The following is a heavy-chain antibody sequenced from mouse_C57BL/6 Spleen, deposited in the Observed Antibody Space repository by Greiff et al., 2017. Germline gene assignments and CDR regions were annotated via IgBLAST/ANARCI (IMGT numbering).Heavy chain of an antibody. V-gene: IGHV14-2*01. CDR2: IDPEDGAN. J-gene: IGHJ1*03. Sequence: VQLQQSGAELVKPGASVKLSCTASGFNIKDYYMHWVKQRTEQGLEWIGRIDPEDGANTYAPKFQGKDTLPADTSSNTASLQHSSLTSEYPAVYYCARWCNYVGYFDVWGTGTTVTVSS. CDR3: ARWCNYVGYFDV. D-gene: IGHD2-1*01. CDR1: GFNIKDYY.